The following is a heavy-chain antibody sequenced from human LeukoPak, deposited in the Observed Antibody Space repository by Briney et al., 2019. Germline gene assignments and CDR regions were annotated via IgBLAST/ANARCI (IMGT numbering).Heavy chain of an antibody. D-gene: IGHD3-10*01. J-gene: IGHJ4*02. Sequence: PSETLSLTCTVSRYDINSVYYWGWIRQPPGKGLEWIGSIYHSGSTYYNASLKSRVTISMDTSRDKFSLNLNSVTAADTAVYYCARAGGYYGSGSFLDYWGQGLLVTVSS. V-gene: IGHV4-38-2*02. CDR2: IYHSGST. CDR1: RYDINSVYY. CDR3: ARAGGYYGSGSFLDY.